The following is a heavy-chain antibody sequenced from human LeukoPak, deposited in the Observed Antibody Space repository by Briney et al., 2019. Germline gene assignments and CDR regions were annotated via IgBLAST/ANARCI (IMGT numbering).Heavy chain of an antibody. Sequence: KPSETLSLTCTVSGGSISSYYWSWIRQPAGKGLEWIGRIYTSRSTNYNPSLKSRVTISVDKSKNQFSLKLSSVTAADTAVYYCAREYCGGDCYSGLYNWFDPWGQGTLVTVSS. CDR2: IYTSRST. CDR3: AREYCGGDCYSGLYNWFDP. V-gene: IGHV4-4*07. J-gene: IGHJ5*02. CDR1: GGSISSYY. D-gene: IGHD2-21*02.